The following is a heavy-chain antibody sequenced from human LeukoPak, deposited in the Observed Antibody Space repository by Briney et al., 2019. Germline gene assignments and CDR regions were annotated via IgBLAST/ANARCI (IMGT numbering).Heavy chain of an antibody. J-gene: IGHJ4*02. CDR2: IIPILGIA. CDR3: ARDRVMGGSHSFDY. CDR1: GGTFSSYA. V-gene: IGHV1-69*04. Sequence: SVKVSCKASGGTFSSYAISWVRQAPGQGLEWMGRIIPILGIANYAQKFQGRATITADKSTSTAYMELSSLRSEDTAVYYCARDRVMGGSHSFDYWGQGTLVTVSS. D-gene: IGHD1-26*01.